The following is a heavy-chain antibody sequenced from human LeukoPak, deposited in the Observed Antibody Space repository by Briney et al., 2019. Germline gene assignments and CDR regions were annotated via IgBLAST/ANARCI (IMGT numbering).Heavy chain of an antibody. J-gene: IGHJ4*02. V-gene: IGHV6-1*01. CDR3: ARDPVGGSTIFDY. CDR2: TYYRSKWYY. CDR1: GDSVSSNSAA. D-gene: IGHD1-26*01. Sequence: SQTLSLTCAISGDSVSSNSAAWHWLRQSPSRGLEWLGRTYYRSKWYYDYAVAVKSRISINPDTSKNQFSLQLSSVTPEDTAVYYCARDPVGGSTIFDYWGQGTLVTVSS.